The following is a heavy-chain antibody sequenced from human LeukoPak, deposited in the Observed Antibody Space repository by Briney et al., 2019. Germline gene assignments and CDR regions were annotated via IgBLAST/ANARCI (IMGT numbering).Heavy chain of an antibody. J-gene: IGHJ4*02. D-gene: IGHD4/OR15-4a*01. CDR1: GFSFNTYS. CDR3: TRDRAYGALDY. CDR2: ISPENTYI. Sequence: TGGSLRLSCAASGFSFNTYSMTWVRQAPGKGLEWVSSISPENTYIYYADSVKGRFTISRDNAKNSVYLQMISLRDEDTAVYYCTRDRAYGALDYWGQGTLVTVSS. V-gene: IGHV3-21*01.